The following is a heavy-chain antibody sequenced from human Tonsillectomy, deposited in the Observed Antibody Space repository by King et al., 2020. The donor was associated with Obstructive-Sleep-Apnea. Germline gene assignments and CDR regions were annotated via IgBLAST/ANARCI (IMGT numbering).Heavy chain of an antibody. CDR2: ISYSGST. D-gene: IGHD6-13*01. CDR3: ARDAAAGYYYYGMDV. Sequence: QLQESGPGLVMPSETLSLTCTVSGGSISSSSYYWGWIRQPPGKGLEWIGSISYSGSTYYNPSLQSRITISVDTSKKQFSLKLRSVTAAATAVYYCARDAAAGYYYYGMDVWGQGTTVTVSS. CDR1: GGSISSSSYY. J-gene: IGHJ6*02. V-gene: IGHV4-39*07.